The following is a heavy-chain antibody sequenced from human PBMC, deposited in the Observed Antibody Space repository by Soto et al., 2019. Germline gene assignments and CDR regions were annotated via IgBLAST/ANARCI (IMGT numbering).Heavy chain of an antibody. CDR1: GFTFSSYA. CDR2: IWYDGSHK. CDR3: ARNYGVAGTDFDWFDP. D-gene: IGHD6-19*01. V-gene: IGHV3-33*01. J-gene: IGHJ5*02. Sequence: PGGSLRLSCAASGFTFSSYAMHWVRQAPGKGLEWVALIWYDGSHKYYADSVKGRFTISRDNSKNTLYLQMNSLRAEDTAVYYCARNYGVAGTDFDWFDPWGQGTLVTVSS.